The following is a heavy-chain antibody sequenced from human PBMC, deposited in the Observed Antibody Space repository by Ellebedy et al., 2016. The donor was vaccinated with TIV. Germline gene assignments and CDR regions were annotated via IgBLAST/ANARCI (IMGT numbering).Heavy chain of an antibody. V-gene: IGHV1-69*13. CDR3: ARVNHVLRYFDWLSHFDY. J-gene: IGHJ4*02. Sequence: SVKVSXXASGGTFSSYAISWVRQAPGQGLEWMGGIIPIFGTANYAQKFQGRVTITADESTSTAYMELSSLRSEDTAVYYCARVNHVLRYFDWLSHFDYWGQGTLVTVSS. CDR2: IIPIFGTA. D-gene: IGHD3-9*01. CDR1: GGTFSSYA.